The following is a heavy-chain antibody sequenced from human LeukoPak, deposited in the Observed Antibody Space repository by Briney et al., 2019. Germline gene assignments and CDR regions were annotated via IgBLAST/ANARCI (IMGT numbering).Heavy chain of an antibody. V-gene: IGHV4-59*01. CDR2: IYYSRSS. D-gene: IGHD3-22*01. CDR3: ASLYCDSGLNAYDI. J-gene: IGHJ3*02. CDR1: GGSLSRYY. Sequence: SETLSLTCTVSGGSLSRYYWSWLRQPPGKGLEWIGYIYYSRSSNYNPSLKSRVTISVDTSKNQFSLKLSSVTAADTAVYYCASLYCDSGLNAYDIWGQGTMVTVSS.